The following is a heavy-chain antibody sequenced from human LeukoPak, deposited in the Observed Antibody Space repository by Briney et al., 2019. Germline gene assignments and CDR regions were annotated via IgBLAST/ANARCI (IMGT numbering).Heavy chain of an antibody. CDR1: GGSISNSNYY. CDR3: ARGTLYRGWSYYLDF. D-gene: IGHD6-19*01. CDR2: VYYSGTT. J-gene: IGHJ4*02. V-gene: IGHV4-39*07. Sequence: SETLSLTCTVSGGSISNSNYYWVWIRQPPGKALEWIGSVYYSGTTSYNPSLKSRVTISVDMSKNHFSLRLRSVTAADTAMYYCARGTLYRGWSYYLDFWGQGSQVTVSS.